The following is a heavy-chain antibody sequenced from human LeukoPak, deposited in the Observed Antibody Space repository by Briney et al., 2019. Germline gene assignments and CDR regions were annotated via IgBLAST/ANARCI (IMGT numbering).Heavy chain of an antibody. V-gene: IGHV4-34*01. CDR1: GGSFSGYY. D-gene: IGHD3-22*01. J-gene: IGHJ4*02. CDR2: INHSGST. CDR3: ARGPTMIVVVPSLDY. Sequence: SETLSLTCAVYGGSFSGYYWSWIRQPPGKGLEWIGEINHSGSTNYNPSLKRRVTISVDTSKNQFSLKLSSVTAADTAVYYCARGPTMIVVVPSLDYWGQGTLVTVSS.